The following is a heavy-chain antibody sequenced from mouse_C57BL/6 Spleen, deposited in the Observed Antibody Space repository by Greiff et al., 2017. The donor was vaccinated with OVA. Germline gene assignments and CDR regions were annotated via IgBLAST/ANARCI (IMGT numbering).Heavy chain of an antibody. CDR2: ISSGGDYI. CDR3: TRDEGYFDY. J-gene: IGHJ2*01. V-gene: IGHV5-9-1*02. Sequence: DVHLVESGEGLVKPGGSLKLSCAASGFTFSSYAMSWVRQTPEKRLEWVAYISSGGDYIYYADTVKGRFTISRDNARNTLYLQMSSLKSEDTAMYYCTRDEGYFDYWGQGTTLTVSS. CDR1: GFTFSSYA.